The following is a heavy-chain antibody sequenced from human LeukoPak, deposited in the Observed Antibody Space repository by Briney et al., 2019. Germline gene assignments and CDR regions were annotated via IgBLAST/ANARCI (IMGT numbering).Heavy chain of an antibody. D-gene: IGHD3-10*01. Sequence: QTGGSLRLSCAASGFTFSSYGIHWVRQAPGKGLEWVAFIRYDGSNKYYADSVQGRFTVSRDNSKNTLYLQMDNLRFEDTAVYYCARVSKPGWFDYYYMDVWGKGTTVIVSS. J-gene: IGHJ6*03. V-gene: IGHV3-30*02. CDR1: GFTFSSYG. CDR3: ARVSKPGWFDYYYMDV. CDR2: IRYDGSNK.